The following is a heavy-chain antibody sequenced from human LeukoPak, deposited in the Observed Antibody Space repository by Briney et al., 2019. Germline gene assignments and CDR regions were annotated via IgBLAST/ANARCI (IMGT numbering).Heavy chain of an antibody. J-gene: IGHJ4*02. CDR1: GFTFSGYA. Sequence: GGSLRLSCAASGFTFSGYAMSWVRQAPGKGLEWVSAISGSGGSAYYADSVKGRFTISRDNSKNTLYLQMNSLRAEDTAVYYCAKALPPPGYYDSSGYYYFDYWGQGTLVTVSS. D-gene: IGHD3-22*01. CDR2: ISGSGGSA. CDR3: AKALPPPGYYDSSGYYYFDY. V-gene: IGHV3-23*01.